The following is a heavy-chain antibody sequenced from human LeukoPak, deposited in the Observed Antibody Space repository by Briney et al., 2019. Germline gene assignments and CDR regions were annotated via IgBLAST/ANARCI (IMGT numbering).Heavy chain of an antibody. CDR3: ATVTHYYDSSGYYSDYFDY. D-gene: IGHD3-22*01. Sequence: SETLSLTCTVSGDPISSYHWSWIRQPAGKGVELIGRIYSSGNTNYNPSLKSRVTMSVDPSKNQFSLKLSPVTAEDTAVYYCATVTHYYDSSGYYSDYFDYWGQGTLVTVSS. CDR1: GDPISSYH. V-gene: IGHV4-4*07. CDR2: IYSSGNT. J-gene: IGHJ4*02.